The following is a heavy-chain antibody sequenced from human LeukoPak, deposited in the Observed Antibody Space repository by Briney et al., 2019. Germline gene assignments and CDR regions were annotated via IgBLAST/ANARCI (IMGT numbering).Heavy chain of an antibody. CDR1: GYTFTSYG. Sequence: ASVKVSCKASGYTFTSYGISWVRQAPGQGLEWMGWISAYNGNTNYAQKLQGRVTITTDESTSTAYMELSSLRSEDTAVYYCARDRRGYSGYDPSVIDYWGQGTLVTVSS. CDR3: ARDRRGYSGYDPSVIDY. V-gene: IGHV1-18*01. D-gene: IGHD5-12*01. J-gene: IGHJ4*02. CDR2: ISAYNGNT.